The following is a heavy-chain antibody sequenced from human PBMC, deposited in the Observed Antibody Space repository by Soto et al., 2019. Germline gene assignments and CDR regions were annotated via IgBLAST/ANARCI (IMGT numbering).Heavy chain of an antibody. V-gene: IGHV1-18*01. D-gene: IGHD3-16*02. CDR2: ISAYNGNT. CDR3: ARDRVASTYYDYVWGSYRPNFDY. Sequence: ASVKVSCKASGYTFTSYGISWVRQAPEQGLEWMGWISAYNGNTNYAQKLQGRVTMTTDTSTSTAYMELRSLRSDDTAVYYCARDRVASTYYDYVWGSYRPNFDYWGQGTLGTVPQ. CDR1: GYTFTSYG. J-gene: IGHJ4*02.